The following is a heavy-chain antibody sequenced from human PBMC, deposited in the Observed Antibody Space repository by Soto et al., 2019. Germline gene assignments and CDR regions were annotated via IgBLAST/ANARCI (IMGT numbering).Heavy chain of an antibody. Sequence: PGGSMRLSRAASGFTFSNYAMSWVRQAPGEGLEGVSAISGSGGSTYCADSVKGRFNISRDNSKNTLYLQMNSLSAEDTAVYSCAKDQTGDYDYGGQGTLITVSS. D-gene: IGHD7-27*01. V-gene: IGHV3-23*01. J-gene: IGHJ4*02. CDR3: AKDQTGDYDY. CDR1: GFTFSNYA. CDR2: ISGSGGST.